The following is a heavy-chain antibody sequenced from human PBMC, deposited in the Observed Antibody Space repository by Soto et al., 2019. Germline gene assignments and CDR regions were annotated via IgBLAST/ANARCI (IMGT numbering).Heavy chain of an antibody. V-gene: IGHV3-33*01. J-gene: IGHJ6*02. CDR3: ARRQIPPPTRGAANARGAMDV. D-gene: IGHD6-13*01. CDR1: GFTFNNYG. CDR2: IWNDGSNS. Sequence: QVQLVESGGGVVQPGRSLRLSCAASGFTFNNYGMHWVRQAPGKGLEWLAVIWNDGSNSSYANSVKGRFSISRDNSKNTLYLQMGSLRAEDTGVYYCARRQIPPPTRGAANARGAMDVWGQGTTVTVSS.